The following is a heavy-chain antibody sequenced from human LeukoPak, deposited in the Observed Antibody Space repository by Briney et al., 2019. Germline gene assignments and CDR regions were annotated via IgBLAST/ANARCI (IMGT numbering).Heavy chain of an antibody. D-gene: IGHD5-12*01. CDR3: GRRGYSGYGLVDD. Sequence: GESLKISCKASGHSFTSYWIGWVRQMPGKGLEWMGIIHPSDSETLYSPSFQGQVAISADNSITTAYLQWSSLKVSDTAMYYCGRRGYSGYGLVDDWGQGTLVTVSS. CDR1: GHSFTSYW. V-gene: IGHV5-51*01. J-gene: IGHJ4*02. CDR2: IHPSDSET.